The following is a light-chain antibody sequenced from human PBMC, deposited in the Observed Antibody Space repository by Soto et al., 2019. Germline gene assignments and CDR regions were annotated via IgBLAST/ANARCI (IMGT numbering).Light chain of an antibody. CDR2: LGS. CDR3: MQALQTPYT. V-gene: IGKV2-28*01. J-gene: IGKJ3*01. Sequence: DIVMTQTPLSLSVTPGQPASISCRSSQSLLHSNGFNYLDWYLQKPGQSPQLLIYLGSTRAPGVPDRFSGSGSGTEFTLKISRLEAEDVGLYYCMQALQTPYTFGPGTKVDIK. CDR1: QSLLHSNGFNY.